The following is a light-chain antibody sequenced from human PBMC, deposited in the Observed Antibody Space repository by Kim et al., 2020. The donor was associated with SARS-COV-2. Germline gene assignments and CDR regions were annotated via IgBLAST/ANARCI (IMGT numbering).Light chain of an antibody. CDR3: ETWDSSLRAVV. J-gene: IGLJ2*01. Sequence: GQKVAISSSGSRSIIGNNYVSWCQQCPGTAPKLLIYDNTERPSGIPDRFSGSKSGTSATLDITGLQTGDEADYYCETWDSSLRAVVFGGGTQLTVL. CDR1: RSIIGNNY. CDR2: DNT. V-gene: IGLV1-51*01.